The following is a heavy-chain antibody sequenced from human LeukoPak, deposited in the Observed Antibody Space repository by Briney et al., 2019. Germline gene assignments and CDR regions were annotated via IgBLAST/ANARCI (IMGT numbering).Heavy chain of an antibody. CDR3: VRGPHIAATSY. J-gene: IGHJ4*02. CDR1: GFSFNNYR. CDR2: IKQDGSGK. Sequence: GGSLRLSCVASGFSFNNYRMTWVRQAPGKGLEWVANIKQDGSGKQYVDSVKGRFAISRDNAKKSLYLQINTLRAEDTAVYYCVRGPHIAATSYWGQGTLVTVSS. D-gene: IGHD6-25*01. V-gene: IGHV3-7*03.